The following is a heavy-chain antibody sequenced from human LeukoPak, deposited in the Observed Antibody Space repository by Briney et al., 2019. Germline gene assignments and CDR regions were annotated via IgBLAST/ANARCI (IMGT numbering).Heavy chain of an antibody. CDR2: IYYSGST. J-gene: IGHJ5*02. D-gene: IGHD1-26*01. V-gene: IGHV4-59*01. Sequence: SETLSLTCTVSGGSISSYYWSWIRQPPGKGLEWIGYIYYSGSTNYNPSLKSRVTISVDTSKNQFSLKLRSVTAADTAVYYCARGNYREATRLNWFDPWGQGTLVTVS. CDR1: GGSISSYY. CDR3: ARGNYREATRLNWFDP.